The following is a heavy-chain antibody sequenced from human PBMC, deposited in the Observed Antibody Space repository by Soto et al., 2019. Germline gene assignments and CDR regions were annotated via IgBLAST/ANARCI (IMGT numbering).Heavy chain of an antibody. J-gene: IGHJ6*03. CDR1: GFTFSSYG. CDR3: AKVGDSSSTGGSYYYYYMDV. CDR2: ISYDGSNK. Sequence: PGGSLRLSCAASGFTFSSYGMHWVRQAPGKGLEWVAVISYDGSNKYYADSVKGRFTIPRDNSKKTLYQQMNSLKAEETAVYYCAKVGDSSSTGGSYYYYYMDVWGKGTTVTVSS. D-gene: IGHD6-6*01. V-gene: IGHV3-30*18.